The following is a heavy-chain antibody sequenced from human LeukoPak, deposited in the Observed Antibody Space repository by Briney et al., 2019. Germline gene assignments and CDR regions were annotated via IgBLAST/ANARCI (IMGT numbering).Heavy chain of an antibody. D-gene: IGHD1-26*01. Sequence: ASVKVSCKASGGTFSSYAISWVRQAPGQGLEWTGRIIPILGIANYAQKFQGRVTITADKSTSTAYMELSSLRSEDTAVYYCAREGAGSYWYYFDYWGQGALVTVSS. J-gene: IGHJ4*02. CDR2: IIPILGIA. CDR1: GGTFSSYA. CDR3: AREGAGSYWYYFDY. V-gene: IGHV1-69*04.